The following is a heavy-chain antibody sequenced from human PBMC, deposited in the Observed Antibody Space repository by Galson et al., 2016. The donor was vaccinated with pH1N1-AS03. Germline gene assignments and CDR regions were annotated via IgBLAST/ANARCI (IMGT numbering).Heavy chain of an antibody. D-gene: IGHD2-15*01. CDR3: ARAAPFDP. Sequence: SVKVSCKASGYTFSNFGMSWVRQAPGQGLEWMGWISPQNGNTQYAQRLEGRVTMTTDTSTSKAYMELWSLTYDDTAVYYCARAAPFDPWGQGTLVIVSS. CDR1: GYTFSNFG. V-gene: IGHV1-18*04. CDR2: ISPQNGNT. J-gene: IGHJ5*02.